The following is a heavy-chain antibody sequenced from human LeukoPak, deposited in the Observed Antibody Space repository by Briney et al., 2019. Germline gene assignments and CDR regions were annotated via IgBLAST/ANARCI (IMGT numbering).Heavy chain of an antibody. D-gene: IGHD6-13*01. Sequence: ASVKVSCKASGYTFTGYYMHWVRQAPGQGLEWMGWINPNSGGTNYAQKFQGWVTMTRDTSISTAYMELSRLRSDDTAVYYCARAGRIAAAGLDAFDIWGQGTMVTVSS. V-gene: IGHV1-2*04. CDR1: GYTFTGYY. CDR2: INPNSGGT. CDR3: ARAGRIAAAGLDAFDI. J-gene: IGHJ3*02.